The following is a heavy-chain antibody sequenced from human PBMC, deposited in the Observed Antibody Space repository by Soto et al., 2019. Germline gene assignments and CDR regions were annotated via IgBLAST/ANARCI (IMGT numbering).Heavy chain of an antibody. D-gene: IGHD2-21*01. CDR2: IYHSGST. CDR1: GGSIISGGYC. Sequence: SETLSLTCAVSGGSIISGGYCWSWIRQPPGKGLECIGYIYHSGSTYYNPSLKSRVTISVDRSKNQFPLKLSSVTAADTAVYYCARGPPLLWWSQGTLVTVSS. CDR3: ARGPPLLW. V-gene: IGHV4-30-2*01. J-gene: IGHJ4*02.